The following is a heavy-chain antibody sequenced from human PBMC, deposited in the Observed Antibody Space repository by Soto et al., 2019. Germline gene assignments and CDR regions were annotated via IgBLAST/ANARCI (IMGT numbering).Heavy chain of an antibody. D-gene: IGHD2-2*01. CDR1: GFTFSNYW. Sequence: PGGSLRLSCAVSGFTFSNYWMHWVRQTPGKGLLWLSRINSDGSSTIYADSVKGRFTISRDNAKNTLYLQMNGLRAEDTALYYCAKDTYSRSWYFWGQGTLVTVSS. J-gene: IGHJ4*02. CDR3: AKDTYSRSWYF. CDR2: INSDGSST. V-gene: IGHV3-74*01.